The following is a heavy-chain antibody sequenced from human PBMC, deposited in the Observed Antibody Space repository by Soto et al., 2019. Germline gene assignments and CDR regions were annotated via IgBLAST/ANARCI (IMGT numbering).Heavy chain of an antibody. CDR2: ISLYSDGT. CDR3: ARVVPGAEAWFRP. V-gene: IGHV1-18*01. J-gene: IGHJ5*02. D-gene: IGHD2-2*01. Sequence: QVQLVQSGGEVKRPGASVKVSCKTSGYTFSNYGITWVRQAPGQPLEWLGWISLYSDGTNYAQKFQGRVSMTTDTSTTTAYMELTSLRSDDTAVYYCARVVPGAEAWFRPWRQGTMVTVSS. CDR1: GYTFSNYG.